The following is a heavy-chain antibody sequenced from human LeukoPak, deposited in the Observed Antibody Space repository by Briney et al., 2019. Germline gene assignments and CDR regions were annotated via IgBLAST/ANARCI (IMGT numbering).Heavy chain of an antibody. J-gene: IGHJ4*02. CDR1: GYTFTNSY. V-gene: IGHV1-46*01. CDR3: ARDAYYYDSSDDYFDY. CDR2: INPSGGST. D-gene: IGHD3-22*01. Sequence: ASVKVSCKASGYTFTNSYMHWVRQAPGQGLEWMGLINPSGGSTSYAQKFQGRVTLTRDMSTSTVYMELSRLRSEDTAVYYCARDAYYYDSSDDYFDYWGQGTLVTVSS.